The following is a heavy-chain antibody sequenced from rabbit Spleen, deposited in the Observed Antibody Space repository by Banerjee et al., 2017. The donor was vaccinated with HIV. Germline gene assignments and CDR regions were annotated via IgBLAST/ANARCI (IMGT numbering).Heavy chain of an antibody. CDR2: IDTSSVNT. CDR3: ARDLVAVIGWNFNL. Sequence: QSLEESGGDLVKPGASLTLTCTASGFSFSSSDYMCWVRQAPGKGLELIACIDTSSVNTADATWAKGRFTISKTSSTTVTLQMTSLTAADTATYFCARDLVAVIGWNFNLWGPGTLVTVS. D-gene: IGHD1-1*01. J-gene: IGHJ4*01. V-gene: IGHV1S40*01. CDR1: GFSFSSSDY.